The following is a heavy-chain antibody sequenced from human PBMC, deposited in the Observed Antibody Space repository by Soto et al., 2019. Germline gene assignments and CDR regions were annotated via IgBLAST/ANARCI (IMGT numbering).Heavy chain of an antibody. J-gene: IGHJ3*02. CDR1: GFTFSSYG. CDR2: IWYDGSNK. D-gene: IGHD4-4*01. V-gene: IGHV3-33*08. CDR3: ARGGGRSVTDAFDI. Sequence: LSLTCAASGFTFSSYGMHWVRQAPGKGLEWVAVIWYDGSNKYYADSVKGRFTISRDNSKNTLYLQMNSLRAEDTAVYYCARGGGRSVTDAFDIWGQGTMVTVSS.